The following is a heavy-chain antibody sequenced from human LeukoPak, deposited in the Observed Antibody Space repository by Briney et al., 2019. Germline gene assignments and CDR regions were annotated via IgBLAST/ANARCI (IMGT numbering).Heavy chain of an antibody. Sequence: GGSLRLSCAASGFTFSTYAMHWVRQAPGKGLEWVAVISYDGRNKDYADSVKGRFTISRDNSENTLYLQMNSLITGDTAVYYCARDMAWFDPWGRGTLVTVSS. J-gene: IGHJ5*02. CDR2: ISYDGRNK. CDR1: GFTFSTYA. CDR3: ARDMAWFDP. V-gene: IGHV3-30*04. D-gene: IGHD3-10*01.